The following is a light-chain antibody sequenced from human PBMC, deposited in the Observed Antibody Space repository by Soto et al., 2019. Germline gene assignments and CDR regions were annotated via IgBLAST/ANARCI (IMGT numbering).Light chain of an antibody. CDR3: FSYTTSSTYV. J-gene: IGLJ1*01. CDR2: DVS. Sequence: SALPQPASVTGSPGQSITISCTGTSSDVGAYNYVSWYQQLPGKAPKLMIYDVSNRPSGVSNRFSGSKSGNTASLTISGLQAEDETDYYCFSYTTSSTYVFGTGTKVTVL. CDR1: SSDVGAYNY. V-gene: IGLV2-14*03.